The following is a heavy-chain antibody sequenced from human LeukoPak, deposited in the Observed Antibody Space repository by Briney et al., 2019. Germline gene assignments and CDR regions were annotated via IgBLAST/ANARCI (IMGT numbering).Heavy chain of an antibody. CDR2: IYHSGST. D-gene: IGHD3-22*01. CDR1: GYSISSGYY. V-gene: IGHV4-38-2*02. Sequence: SETLSLTCTVSGYSISSGYYWGWIRQPPGKGLEWIGSIYHSGSTYYNPSLKSRVTISVDTSKNQFSLKLSSVTAADTAAYYCAGSITMIVVVIQDAFDIWGQGTMVTVSS. J-gene: IGHJ3*02. CDR3: AGSITMIVVVIQDAFDI.